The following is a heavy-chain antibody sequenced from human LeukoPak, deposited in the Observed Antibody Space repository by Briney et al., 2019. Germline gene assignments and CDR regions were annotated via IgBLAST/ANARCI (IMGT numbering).Heavy chain of an antibody. Sequence: GASVKVSCKASGGTFSSYAISWVRQAPGQGLEWMGGIIPIFGTANYAQKFQGRVTITADESTSTAYMELSSLRSEDTAVYYCARDRTLYDSSGYLDYWGQGTLVTVSS. CDR2: IIPIFGTA. CDR1: GGTFSSYA. D-gene: IGHD3-22*01. V-gene: IGHV1-69*01. J-gene: IGHJ4*02. CDR3: ARDRTLYDSSGYLDY.